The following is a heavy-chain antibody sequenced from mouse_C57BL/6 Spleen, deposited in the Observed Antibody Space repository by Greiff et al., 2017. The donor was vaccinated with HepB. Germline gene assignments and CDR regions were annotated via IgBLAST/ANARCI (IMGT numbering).Heavy chain of an antibody. D-gene: IGHD1-3*01. J-gene: IGHJ1*03. CDR2: INPSSGYT. Sequence: QVHLQQSGAELARPGASVKMSCKASGYTFTSYTMHWVKQRPGQGLEWIGYINPSSGYTKYNQKFKDKATLTADKSSSTAYMQLSSLTSEDSAVYYCARSRESKGYFDVWGTGTTVTVSS. CDR3: ARSRESKGYFDV. CDR1: GYTFTSYT. V-gene: IGHV1-4*01.